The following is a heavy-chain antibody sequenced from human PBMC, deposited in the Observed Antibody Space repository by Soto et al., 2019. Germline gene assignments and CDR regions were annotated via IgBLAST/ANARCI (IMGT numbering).Heavy chain of an antibody. CDR1: GYTFTSYG. CDR3: ARDGTGVRGATPDKTTTYYMDV. Sequence: ASVKVSCKASGYTFTSYGISWVRQAPGQGLEWMGWISAYNGNTNYAQKLQGRVTMTTDTSTSTAYMELRSLRSDDTAVYYCARDGTGVRGATPDKTTTYYMDVWGKGTTVTVSS. CDR2: ISAYNGNT. D-gene: IGHD3-10*01. J-gene: IGHJ6*03. V-gene: IGHV1-18*01.